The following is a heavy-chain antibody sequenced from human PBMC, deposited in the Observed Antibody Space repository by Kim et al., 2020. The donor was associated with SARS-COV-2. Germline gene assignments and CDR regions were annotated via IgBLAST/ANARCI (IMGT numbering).Heavy chain of an antibody. D-gene: IGHD2-15*01. CDR2: IYYSGST. J-gene: IGHJ6*01. CDR3: ARARAGYCSGGSGDYYGM. V-gene: IGHV4-59*01. Sequence: SETLSLTCTVSGGSISSYYWSWIRQPPGKGLEWIGYIYYSGSTNYNPSLKSRVTISVDTSKNQFSLKLRSVTAADTAVYYCARARAGYCSGGSGDYYGM. CDR1: GGSISSYY.